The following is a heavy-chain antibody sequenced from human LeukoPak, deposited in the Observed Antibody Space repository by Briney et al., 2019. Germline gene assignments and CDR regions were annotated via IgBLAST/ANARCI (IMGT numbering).Heavy chain of an antibody. V-gene: IGHV3-15*01. CDR2: IKSKTDGGTT. J-gene: IGHJ4*02. Sequence: GGSLRLSCAASGFTFSNAWMSWVRQAPGKGREWVGRIKSKTDGGTTDYAAPVKGRFTISRDDSKNTLYLQMNSLNTEDTAVYYCAKDLSLQTMVRGCSDYWGQGTLVTVSS. D-gene: IGHD3-10*01. CDR1: GFTFSNAW. CDR3: AKDLSLQTMVRGCSDY.